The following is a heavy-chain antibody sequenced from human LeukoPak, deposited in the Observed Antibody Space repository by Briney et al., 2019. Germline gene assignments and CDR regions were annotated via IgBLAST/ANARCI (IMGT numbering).Heavy chain of an antibody. J-gene: IGHJ4*02. Sequence: LSLTCTVSGGSISSSSYYWGWVRQAPGKGLEWVSYISSSGSTIYYADSVKGRFTISRDNAKKSLYLQMNSLRVEDTAVYYCARDERYSHFDYWGQGTLVTVSS. CDR2: ISSSGSTI. CDR3: ARDERYSHFDY. D-gene: IGHD5-18*01. V-gene: IGHV3-48*03. CDR1: GGSISSSSYY.